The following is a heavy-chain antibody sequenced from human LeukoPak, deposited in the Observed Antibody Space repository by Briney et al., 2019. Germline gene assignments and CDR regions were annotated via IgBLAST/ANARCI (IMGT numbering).Heavy chain of an antibody. CDR1: GGSFSGYY. CDR3: ARLDIVATIFDY. V-gene: IGHV4-34*01. Sequence: SETLSLTCAVYGGSFSGYYWSWIRHPPGKGLEWIGEINHSGSTNYNPSLKSRVTISVDTSKNQFSLKLSSVTAADTAVYYCARLDIVATIFDYWGQGTLVTVSS. CDR2: INHSGST. D-gene: IGHD5-12*01. J-gene: IGHJ4*02.